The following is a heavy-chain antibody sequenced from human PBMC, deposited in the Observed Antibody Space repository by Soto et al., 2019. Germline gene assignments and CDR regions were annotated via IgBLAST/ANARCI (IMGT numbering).Heavy chain of an antibody. V-gene: IGHV1-69*01. CDR3: ARGTYYDYVWRSYRPSNYYGMDV. CDR2: IIPILGTA. J-gene: IGHJ6*02. CDR1: GGTFSSYA. D-gene: IGHD3-16*02. Sequence: QVQLVQSGAEVKKPGYSVKVSCKASGGTFSSYAISWVRQAPRQGLEWMEGIIPILGTANYAQKFQGRVTITADESTSTAYMELSSLRSEDTAVYYCARGTYYDYVWRSYRPSNYYGMDVWGQGTTVSVSS.